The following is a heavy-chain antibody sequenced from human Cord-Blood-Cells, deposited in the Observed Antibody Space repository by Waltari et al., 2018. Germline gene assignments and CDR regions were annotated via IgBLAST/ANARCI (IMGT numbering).Heavy chain of an antibody. V-gene: IGHV3-7*01. Sequence: EVQLVESGGGLVQPGGSLRLSCAASGFTFSSYWMSWVRQAPGKGLEWVDNIKQDGSEKYYVDSVKGRFTISRDNAKNSLYLQMNSLRAEDTAVYYCARDVMPGTTKGGRGAFDIWGQGTMVTVSS. CDR3: ARDVMPGTTKGGRGAFDI. D-gene: IGHD1-7*01. CDR2: IKQDGSEK. J-gene: IGHJ3*02. CDR1: GFTFSSYW.